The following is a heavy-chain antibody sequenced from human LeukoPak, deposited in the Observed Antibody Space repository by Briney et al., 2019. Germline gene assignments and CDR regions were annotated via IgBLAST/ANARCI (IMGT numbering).Heavy chain of an antibody. CDR2: IYYSGST. Sequence: SETLSLTCTVSGGSISSSSYYWGWIRQPPGKGLEWIGSIYYSGSTYYNPSLRSRVTISVDTSKNQSSLKLSSVTAADTAVYYCARRYSSSSLRWFDPWGQGTLVTVSS. J-gene: IGHJ5*02. V-gene: IGHV4-39*01. D-gene: IGHD6-6*01. CDR3: ARRYSSSSLRWFDP. CDR1: GGSISSSSYY.